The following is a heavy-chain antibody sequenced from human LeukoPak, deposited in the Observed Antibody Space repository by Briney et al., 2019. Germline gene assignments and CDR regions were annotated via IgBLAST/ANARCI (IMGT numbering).Heavy chain of an antibody. Sequence: GRSLRLSCAASGFTFSSYAMHRVRQAPGKGLEWVAVISYDGSNKYYADSVKGRFTISRDNSKNTLYLQMNSLRAEDTAVYYCARGGPDDSIDYWGQGTLVTVSS. V-gene: IGHV3-30-3*01. J-gene: IGHJ4*02. CDR3: ARGGPDDSIDY. D-gene: IGHD3-22*01. CDR1: GFTFSSYA. CDR2: ISYDGSNK.